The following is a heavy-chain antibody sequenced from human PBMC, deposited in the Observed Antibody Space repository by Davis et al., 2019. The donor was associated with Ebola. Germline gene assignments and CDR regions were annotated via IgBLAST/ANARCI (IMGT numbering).Heavy chain of an antibody. J-gene: IGHJ4*02. D-gene: IGHD1-14*01. CDR2: IYHSGST. CDR1: GGSISSGDYY. CDR3: ARKGTGFDY. Sequence: PSETLSLTCTVSGGSISSGDYYWSWIRQPPGKGLEWIGYIYHSGSTYYNPSLKSRVTISVDRSKNQFSLKLSSVTAADTAVYYCARKGTGFDYWGQGTLVTVSS. V-gene: IGHV4-30-2*01.